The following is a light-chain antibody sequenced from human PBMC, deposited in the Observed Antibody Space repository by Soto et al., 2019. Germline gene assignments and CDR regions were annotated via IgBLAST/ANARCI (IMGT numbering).Light chain of an antibody. CDR2: AAS. J-gene: IGKJ1*01. CDR1: QSISSY. Sequence: DMQMTRSPSSVSSSVLDIVTITFLASQSISSYLNWYQQKPGKAPKLLIYAASSLQSGVPSRFSGSGSGTDFTLTISSLQPEDFATYYCQQSYSTPWTFVQGTKVDI. V-gene: IGKV1-39*01. CDR3: QQSYSTPWT.